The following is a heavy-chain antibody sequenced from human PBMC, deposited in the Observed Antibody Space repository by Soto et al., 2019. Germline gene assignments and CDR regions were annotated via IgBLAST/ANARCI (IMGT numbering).Heavy chain of an antibody. D-gene: IGHD3-10*01. CDR2: IIPIFGTA. J-gene: IGHJ4*01. CDR3: ARGGGTYPLDY. V-gene: IGHV1-69*06. CDR1: GGTFSSYA. Sequence: SVKVSCKASGGTFSSYAISWVRQAPGQGLEWMGGIIPIFGTANYAQKFQGRVTITADTSVNTAYMELSSLRSEDTSVYYCARGGGTYPLDYWGQGTLVTVSS.